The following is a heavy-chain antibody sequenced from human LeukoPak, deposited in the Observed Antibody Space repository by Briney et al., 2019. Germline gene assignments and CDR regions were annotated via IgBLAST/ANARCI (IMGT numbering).Heavy chain of an antibody. V-gene: IGHV3-23*01. CDR1: GFIFRNYA. CDR2: ITGSGDTT. J-gene: IGHJ4*02. D-gene: IGHD3-9*01. Sequence: GAPLRLSCAASGFIFRNYAMSWVRQAPGKGLEWVSAITGSGDTTYYADSVKGRFTVPRDNSKNTLYVEMNTLRAEDTAVYYCAKWGDYDILTGYYVSDFWGQGTLVTVSS. CDR3: AKWGDYDILTGYYVSDF.